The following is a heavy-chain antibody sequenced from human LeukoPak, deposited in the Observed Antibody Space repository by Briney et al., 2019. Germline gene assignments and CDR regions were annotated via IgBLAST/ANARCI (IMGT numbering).Heavy chain of an antibody. CDR3: ARDLVRWRWLPPPLPDY. J-gene: IGHJ4*02. D-gene: IGHD3-22*01. V-gene: IGHV3-30-3*01. CDR1: GFTFSSYA. CDR2: ISYDGSNK. Sequence: GRSLRLSCAASGFTFSSYAMHRVRQAPGKGLEWVAVISYDGSNKYYADSVKGRFTISRDNSKNTLYLQMNSLRAEDTAVYYCARDLVRWRWLPPPLPDYWGQGTLVTVSS.